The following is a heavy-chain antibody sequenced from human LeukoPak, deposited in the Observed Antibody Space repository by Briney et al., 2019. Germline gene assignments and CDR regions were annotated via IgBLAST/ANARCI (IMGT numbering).Heavy chain of an antibody. Sequence: PSGTLSLTCAVSGGSISSSNWWSWVRQPPGKGLEWIGEIYHSGSTNYNPSLKSRVTISVDTSKNQFSLKLSSVTAADTAVYYCARGGSSQQLVRFDYWGQGTLVAVSS. CDR2: IYHSGST. V-gene: IGHV4-4*02. D-gene: IGHD6-13*01. J-gene: IGHJ4*02. CDR1: GGSISSSNW. CDR3: ARGGSSQQLVRFDY.